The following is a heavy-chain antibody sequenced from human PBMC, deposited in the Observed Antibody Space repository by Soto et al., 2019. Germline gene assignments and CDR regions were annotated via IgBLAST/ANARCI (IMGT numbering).Heavy chain of an antibody. J-gene: IGHJ5*02. CDR1: GYTFTNYY. Sequence: QVQLVPSGAEVKKPGASVKVSCKASGYTFTNYYMHWVRQAPGQGLEWMGIINPSGGSTNYAQKCQGRVTMTRDTATSTVYMELSSVTSEDTAVYYCARGITGTAGDWFDPWGQGTLVTVSS. CDR2: INPSGGST. V-gene: IGHV1-46*01. D-gene: IGHD1-20*01. CDR3: ARGITGTAGDWFDP.